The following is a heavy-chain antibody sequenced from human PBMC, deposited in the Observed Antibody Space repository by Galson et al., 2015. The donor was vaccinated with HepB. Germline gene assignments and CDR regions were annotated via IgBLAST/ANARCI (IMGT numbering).Heavy chain of an antibody. CDR1: GFSLTTSGVG. D-gene: IGHD2-2*01. CDR3: AHGRNTLCVSTACLGPIFDY. Sequence: PALVKPTQTLTLTCTFSGFSLTTSGVGVGWIRQPPGKALEWLALIYWNDDERYSPSLKSRLTITKDPSKNQVVLTMINMDPVDTATYYCAHGRNTLCVSTACLGPIFDYWGQGTLVTVSS. J-gene: IGHJ4*02. CDR2: IYWNDDE. V-gene: IGHV2-5*01.